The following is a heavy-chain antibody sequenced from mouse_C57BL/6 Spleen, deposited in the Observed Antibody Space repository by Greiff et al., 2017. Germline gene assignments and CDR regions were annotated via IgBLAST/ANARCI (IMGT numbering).Heavy chain of an antibody. J-gene: IGHJ3*01. CDR3: ARGDYSNPFAY. Sequence: EVQLKESGPGMVKPSQSLSLTCTVTGYSITSGYDWHWIRHFPGNKLEWMGYISYSGSTNYNPSLKSRISITHDTSKNHFFLKLNSVTTEDTATYYCARGDYSNPFAYCGQGTLVTVSA. CDR1: GYSITSGYD. V-gene: IGHV3-1*01. D-gene: IGHD2-5*01. CDR2: ISYSGST.